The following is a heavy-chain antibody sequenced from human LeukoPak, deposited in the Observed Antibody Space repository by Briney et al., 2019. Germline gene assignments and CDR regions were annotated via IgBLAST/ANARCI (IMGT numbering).Heavy chain of an antibody. J-gene: IGHJ6*02. CDR3: AREVQLERLKGPYGMDV. D-gene: IGHD1-1*01. CDR2: IWYDGSNK. CDR1: GFTFSSYG. V-gene: IGHV3-33*01. Sequence: GKSLRLSCAASGFTFSSYGMHWVRQAPGKGLEWVAVIWYDGSNKYYADSVKGRLTISRDNSKNTLYLQMNSLRAEDTAVYYCAREVQLERLKGPYGMDVWGQGTTVTVSS.